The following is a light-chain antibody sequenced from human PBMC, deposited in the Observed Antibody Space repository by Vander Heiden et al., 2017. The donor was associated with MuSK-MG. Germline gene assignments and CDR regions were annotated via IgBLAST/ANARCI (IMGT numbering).Light chain of an antibody. Sequence: SYVLTPPPPVSVAPGKTARITRGGNNLGSKSVHWYQQKPGQAPVVVIYNDSDRHSGIPERFSGSNSGNTATLTISRVEAGDEADYYCQVWDSSSDHVEFGGGTKLTVL. CDR1: NLGSKS. CDR2: NDS. V-gene: IGLV3-21*04. J-gene: IGLJ2*01. CDR3: QVWDSSSDHVE.